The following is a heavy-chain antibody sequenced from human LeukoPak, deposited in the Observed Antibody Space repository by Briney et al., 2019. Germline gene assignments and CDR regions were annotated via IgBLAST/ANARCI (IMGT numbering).Heavy chain of an antibody. CDR1: GGSISSGGYY. V-gene: IGHV4-31*03. CDR3: ARGSLSGYGSGSCFDY. J-gene: IGHJ4*02. D-gene: IGHD3-10*01. CDR2: IYYSGST. Sequence: SETLSLTCTVSGGSISSGGYYWSWIRQHPGKGLEWIGYIYYSGSTYYNPSLKSRVTISVDTSKNQFSLKLSSVTAAYTAVYYCARGSLSGYGSGSCFDYWGQGTLVTVSS.